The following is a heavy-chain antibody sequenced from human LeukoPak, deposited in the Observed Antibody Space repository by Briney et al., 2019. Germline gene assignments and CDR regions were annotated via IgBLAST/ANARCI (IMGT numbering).Heavy chain of an antibody. Sequence: ASVKVSCKASGYTFTSYGISWVRQAPGQGLEWMGWISAYNGSTNYAQKLQGRVTMTTDTSTSTAYMELRSLRSDDTAVYYCARFVDIVATINYYYYYYMDVWGKGTTVTISS. CDR2: ISAYNGST. J-gene: IGHJ6*03. CDR3: ARFVDIVATINYYYYYYMDV. CDR1: GYTFTSYG. D-gene: IGHD5-12*01. V-gene: IGHV1-18*01.